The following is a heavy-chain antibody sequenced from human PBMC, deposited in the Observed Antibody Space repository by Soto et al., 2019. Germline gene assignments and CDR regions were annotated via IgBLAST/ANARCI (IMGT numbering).Heavy chain of an antibody. CDR1: GGSIGSYY. V-gene: IGHV4-59*01. Sequence: SETLSLTCTVSGGSIGSYYWSWIRQPPGKGLEWIGYIYYSGSTNYNPSLKSRVTISVDTSKNQFSLKLSSVTAADTAVYYCARGPVAAYYFDYWGQGTLVTVSS. J-gene: IGHJ4*02. CDR3: ARGPVAAYYFDY. CDR2: IYYSGST. D-gene: IGHD6-25*01.